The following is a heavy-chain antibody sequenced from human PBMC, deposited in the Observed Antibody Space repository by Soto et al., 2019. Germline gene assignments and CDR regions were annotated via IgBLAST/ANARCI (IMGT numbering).Heavy chain of an antibody. V-gene: IGHV4-39*01. Sequence: QLQLQESGPGLVKPSETLSLTCTVSGGSISSSTYYWGWIRQPPGKGLEWIGTISYSGITYYNPFLRRRVTISVDTSNTQFALKLSAVTAADTAVYYCASLSGDSVSYWGQGTLVTVSS. J-gene: IGHJ4*02. D-gene: IGHD4-17*01. CDR1: GGSISSSTYY. CDR3: ASLSGDSVSY. CDR2: ISYSGIT.